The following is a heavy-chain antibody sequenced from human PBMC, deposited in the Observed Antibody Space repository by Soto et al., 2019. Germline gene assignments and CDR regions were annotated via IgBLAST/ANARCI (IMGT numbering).Heavy chain of an antibody. J-gene: IGHJ5*02. D-gene: IGHD3-3*01. CDR3: APIPNFYQSDGFAP. CDR2: IYWDDDK. CDR1: GFSLTTRGVG. Sequence: QITLKESGPPLVKPTQTLTLTCTFSGFSLTTRGVGVGWIRQPPGKALECLALIYWDDDKRYSPSLQSRLSTPKDTPKNQVVLTMTNVAPGDTATYYCAPIPNFYQSDGFAPGGQGPLFPVSS. V-gene: IGHV2-5*02.